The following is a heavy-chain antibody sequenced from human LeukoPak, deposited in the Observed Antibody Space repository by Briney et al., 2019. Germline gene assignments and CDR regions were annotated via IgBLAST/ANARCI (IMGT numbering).Heavy chain of an antibody. D-gene: IGHD3-9*01. CDR1: GGTFSSYA. V-gene: IGHV1-69*06. CDR3: ARDKGVNDILTGYAPYYYYGVDV. CDR2: IIPIFGTA. J-gene: IGHJ6*04. Sequence: SVKVSCRASGGTFSSYAISWVRQAPGQGLEWMGGIIPIFGTANYAQKFQGRVTITADKSTSTAYMELSSLRSEDTAVYYCARDKGVNDILTGYAPYYYYGVDVWGKGTTVTVSS.